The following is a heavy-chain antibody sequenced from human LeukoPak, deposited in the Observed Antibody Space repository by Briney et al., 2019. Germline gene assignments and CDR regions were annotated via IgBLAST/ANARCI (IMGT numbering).Heavy chain of an antibody. V-gene: IGHV4-39*07. CDR2: IYYSGST. CDR1: GGSISSYY. D-gene: IGHD5-18*01. J-gene: IGHJ3*02. CDR3: ARVAHARYSYGYGDSGAFDI. Sequence: SETLSLTCTVSGGSISSYYWSWIRQPPGKGLEWIGSIYYSGSTYYNPSLKSRVTISVDTSKNQFSLKLSSVTAADTAVYYCARVAHARYSYGYGDSGAFDIWGQGTMVTVSS.